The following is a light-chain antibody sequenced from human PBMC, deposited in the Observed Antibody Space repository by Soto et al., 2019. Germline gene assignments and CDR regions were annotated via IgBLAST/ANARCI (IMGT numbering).Light chain of an antibody. V-gene: IGKV3-20*01. CDR1: QSVSSNC. J-gene: IGKJ3*01. CDR2: GAS. CDR3: QQYGSSPLT. Sequence: ETVLTQSPGTLSSSPGERATLSCRASQSVSSNCLAWYQQKPGQAPRLLIYGASNRATGIPDRFSGSGSGTDFTLTINRLEAEDFSVDYCQQYGSSPLTFGPGIKVDIK.